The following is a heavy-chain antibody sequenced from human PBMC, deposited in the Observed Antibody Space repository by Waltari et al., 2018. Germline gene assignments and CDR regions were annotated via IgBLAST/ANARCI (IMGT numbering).Heavy chain of an antibody. CDR1: GFTFISYA. J-gene: IGHJ4*02. Sequence: EVQLLESGGGLVQPGGSLRLSCAASGFTFISYAMTWVRQAPGKGLEVVSSIRCPALTTFYADSVKGRFSVSRDNSKNTLYLQINGLRADDTAVYYCAKAGGIAAAEFQFDFWGRGTLVTVSS. V-gene: IGHV3-23*01. D-gene: IGHD6-13*01. CDR2: IRCPALTT. CDR3: AKAGGIAAAEFQFDF.